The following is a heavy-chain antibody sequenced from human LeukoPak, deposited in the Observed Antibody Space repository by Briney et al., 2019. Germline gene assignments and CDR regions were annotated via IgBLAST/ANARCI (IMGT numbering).Heavy chain of an antibody. CDR1: GFTFSDYS. D-gene: IGHD3-10*01. CDR2: ISRDGYYM. Sequence: GGSLRLSCAASGFTFSDYSVNWVRQAPGKGLEWVSCISRDGYYMYYADSVRGRFTISRDSAKNSVYLQIHSLRAEDTAGFYCARDVSWFGELTAIDLWGQGTLVTVSS. J-gene: IGHJ4*02. V-gene: IGHV3-21*01. CDR3: ARDVSWFGELTAIDL.